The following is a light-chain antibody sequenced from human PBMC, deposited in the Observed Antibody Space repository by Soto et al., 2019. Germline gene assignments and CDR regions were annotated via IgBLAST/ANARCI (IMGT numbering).Light chain of an antibody. Sequence: DIQMTQSPSTLSASVGDRVTITCRASQSISSWLAWYRQKPGEAPKLLIYEGSILERGVPSRFSGSGSGTEFTLTISRLHPDDFATFYCQQYNTYSRTFGQGTKVEI. CDR3: QQYNTYSRT. CDR1: QSISSW. CDR2: EGS. J-gene: IGKJ1*01. V-gene: IGKV1-5*03.